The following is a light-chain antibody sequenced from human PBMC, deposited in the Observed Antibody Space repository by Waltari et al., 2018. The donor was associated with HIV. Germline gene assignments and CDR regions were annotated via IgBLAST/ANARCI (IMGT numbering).Light chain of an antibody. CDR3: LLSYDGDVV. CDR2: DSN. CDR1: AGVVPCGPC. V-gene: IGLV7-46*01. J-gene: IGLJ2*01. Sequence: QPVVTQEPSLTVSPGGTVILTCAPSAGVVPCGPCPYWSQQRPGPAPKTLIFDSNNRYSWTPARFTGSFLGGKAVLTLTGAQPEDDADYYCLLSYDGDVVFGGGTKLTVL.